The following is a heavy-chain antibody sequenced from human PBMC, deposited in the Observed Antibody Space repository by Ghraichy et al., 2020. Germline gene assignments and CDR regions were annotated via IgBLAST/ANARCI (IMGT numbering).Heavy chain of an antibody. D-gene: IGHD2/OR15-2a*01. CDR1: GDNVSTNGGA. CDR3: ARGRNNAFDI. J-gene: IGHJ3*02. Sequence: SQTLSRTCAISGDNVSTNGGAWNWIRQSPSRGIEWLGRAYYWSKGSYEYAVSVKRRMTINSDTSKNQFSLQLNSVTPEDTAVYYCARGRNNAFDIWGQGTMVTVSS. CDR2: AYYWSKGSY. V-gene: IGHV6-1*01.